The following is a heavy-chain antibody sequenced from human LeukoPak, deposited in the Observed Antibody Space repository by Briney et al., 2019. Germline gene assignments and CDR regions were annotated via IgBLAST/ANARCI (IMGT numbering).Heavy chain of an antibody. CDR1: GGSISSSSYY. D-gene: IGHD6-13*01. J-gene: IGHJ4*02. Sequence: SETLSLTCTVSGGSISSSSYYWGWIRQPPGKGLEWIGSIYYSGSTYCNPSLKSRVTISVDTSKNQFSLKLSSVTAADTAVHYCARAEGSYPGSSSCDYWGQGTLVTVSS. CDR3: ARAEGSYPGSSSCDY. V-gene: IGHV4-39*01. CDR2: IYYSGST.